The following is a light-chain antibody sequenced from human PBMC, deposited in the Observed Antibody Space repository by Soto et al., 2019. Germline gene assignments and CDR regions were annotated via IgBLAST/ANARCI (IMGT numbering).Light chain of an antibody. J-gene: IGLJ1*01. CDR3: GSYTSSSTLYV. V-gene: IGLV2-14*01. Sequence: QSVLTQPASVSGSPGQSITISCTGTSSDVGGYNYVSWYQQHPGKAPKLMIYDVSNRPSGVSNRFSGSKSGNTVSLTISGLQAEDEADYYCGSYTSSSTLYVFGTGTRSPS. CDR2: DVS. CDR1: SSDVGGYNY.